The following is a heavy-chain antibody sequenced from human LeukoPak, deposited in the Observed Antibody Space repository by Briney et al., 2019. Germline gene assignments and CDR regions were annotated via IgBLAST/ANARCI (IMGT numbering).Heavy chain of an antibody. CDR3: ARDPLRREAYYFDY. CDR2: ISYDGSNK. CDR1: GFTFSSYA. D-gene: IGHD1-14*01. V-gene: IGHV3-30-3*01. Sequence: GGSLRLSCAASGFTFSSYAMHWVRQAPGKGLGWVAVISYDGSNKYYADSVKGRFTISRDNSKNTLYLQMNSLRAEDTAVYYCARDPLRREAYYFDYWGQGTLVTVSS. J-gene: IGHJ4*02.